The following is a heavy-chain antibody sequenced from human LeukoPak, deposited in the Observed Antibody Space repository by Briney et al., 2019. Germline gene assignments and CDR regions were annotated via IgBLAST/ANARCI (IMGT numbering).Heavy chain of an antibody. D-gene: IGHD2-15*01. CDR3: AKDEAPYCSGGSCYSWRWFDP. V-gene: IGHV3-30*02. J-gene: IGHJ5*02. CDR2: IRYDGSNK. Sequence: GGSLRLSCAASGFTFSSYGMHWVRQAPGKGLEWVAFIRYDGSNKYYADSVKGRFTISRDNSKNTLYLQMNSLRAEDTAVYYCAKDEAPYCSGGSCYSWRWFDPWGQGTLVTVSS. CDR1: GFTFSSYG.